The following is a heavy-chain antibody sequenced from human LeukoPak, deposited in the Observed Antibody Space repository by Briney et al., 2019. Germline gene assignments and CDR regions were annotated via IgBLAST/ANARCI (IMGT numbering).Heavy chain of an antibody. J-gene: IGHJ6*02. D-gene: IGHD3-10*01. Sequence: PSETLSLTCTVSGGSISSGVYYWSWIRQHPGKGLEWIGYIYYSGSTYYNPSLKSRVTISVDTSKNQFSLKLSSVTAADTAVYYCARDTRFGELLYYYGMDVWGQGTTVTVSS. CDR1: GGSISSGVYY. V-gene: IGHV4-31*03. CDR3: ARDTRFGELLYYYGMDV. CDR2: IYYSGST.